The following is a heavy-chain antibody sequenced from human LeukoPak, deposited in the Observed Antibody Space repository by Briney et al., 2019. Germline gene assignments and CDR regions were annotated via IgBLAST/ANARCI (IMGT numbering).Heavy chain of an antibody. V-gene: IGHV3-7*01. Sequence: GGSLRLSCAASGFTFSSYWMSWVRQAPGKGLEWVANIKQDGSEKYYVDSVKGRFTISRDNAKNSLYLQMNSLRAEDTAVYYCARTYYSNYVHYFDYWGQGTLVTVSS. J-gene: IGHJ4*02. CDR3: ARTYYSNYVHYFDY. D-gene: IGHD4-11*01. CDR1: GFTFSSYW. CDR2: IKQDGSEK.